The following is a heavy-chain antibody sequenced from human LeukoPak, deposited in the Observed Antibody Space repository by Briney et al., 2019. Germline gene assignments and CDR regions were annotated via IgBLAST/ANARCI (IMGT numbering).Heavy chain of an antibody. CDR2: ISGSGGST. D-gene: IGHD2-2*01. Sequence: GESLSLSCAASGFTFSSYAMSWVRQAPGKGLEWVSAISGSGGSTYYADSVKGRLTISRENPKNTLYLQMISLRAEDTAVYYCAKDTVIVPAAGFDYWGQGTLVTVSS. CDR3: AKDTVIVPAAGFDY. J-gene: IGHJ4*02. V-gene: IGHV3-23*01. CDR1: GFTFSSYA.